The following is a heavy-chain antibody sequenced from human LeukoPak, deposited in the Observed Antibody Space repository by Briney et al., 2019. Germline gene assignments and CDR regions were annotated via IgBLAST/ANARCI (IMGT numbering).Heavy chain of an antibody. CDR2: INWNGGST. J-gene: IGHJ4*02. D-gene: IGHD6-19*01. CDR1: GFTFDDYG. V-gene: IGHV3-20*04. Sequence: GGSLRLSCAASGFTFDDYGMSWVRQAPGKGLEWVSGINWNGGSTGYADSVKGRFTISRDNSKNTLYLQMNSLRAEDTAVYYCAKGSIAVAGTESDYWGQGTLVTVSS. CDR3: AKGSIAVAGTESDY.